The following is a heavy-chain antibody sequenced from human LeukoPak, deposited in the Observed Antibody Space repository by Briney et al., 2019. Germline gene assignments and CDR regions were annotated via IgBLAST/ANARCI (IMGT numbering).Heavy chain of an antibody. CDR2: LSWYNCSR. J-gene: IGHJ4*02. V-gene: IGHV3-9*01. CDR1: GVALYEYT. D-gene: IGHD6-13*01. CDR3: ARDHPRIPANRSFEG. Sequence: VRSLSLSCALSGVALYEYTVHCVPHSPGKAGEWFTGLSWYNCSRVYADSVEARFTIARENGKNSVYLKVNSLRVEDSAFYQCARDHPRIPANRSFEGWGQGALVTVSS.